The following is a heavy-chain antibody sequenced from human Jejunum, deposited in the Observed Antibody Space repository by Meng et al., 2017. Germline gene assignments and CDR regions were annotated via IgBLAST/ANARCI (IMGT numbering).Heavy chain of an antibody. Sequence: GGSLRLSCAASRFSFNNYAMSWVRQAPGKGLEWVSSISGSGEITYYADSVKGRFTISRDNSKNTLDLQMSSLRVEDTAVYYCANDLRVSKGYSGVWYVSEYFQYWGRGTLVTVSS. CDR1: RFSFNNYA. CDR2: ISGSGEIT. V-gene: IGHV3-23*01. D-gene: IGHD6-19*01. CDR3: ANDLRVSKGYSGVWYVSEYFQY. J-gene: IGHJ1*01.